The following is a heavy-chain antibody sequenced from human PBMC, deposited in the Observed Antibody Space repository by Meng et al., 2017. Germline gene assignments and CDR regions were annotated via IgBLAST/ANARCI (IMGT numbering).Heavy chain of an antibody. V-gene: IGHV4-34*01. CDR1: GGSFSGYY. CDR3: ARVGSYDSSGYYPNYYFDY. J-gene: IGHJ4*02. Sequence: VARREWGAGLLEPSETRSLTCSVLGGSFSGYYWSWIRQPPGKGLEWIGEINHSGSTNYNPSLKSRVTISVDTSKNQFSLKLSSVTAADTAVYYCARVGSYDSSGYYPNYYFDYWGQGTLVTVSS. CDR2: INHSGST. D-gene: IGHD3-22*01.